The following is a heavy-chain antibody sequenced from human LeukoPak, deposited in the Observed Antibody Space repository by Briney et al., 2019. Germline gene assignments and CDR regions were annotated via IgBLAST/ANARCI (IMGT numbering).Heavy chain of an antibody. V-gene: IGHV3-30*18. J-gene: IGHJ4*02. CDR1: GLYFRTFG. D-gene: IGHD3-16*01. CDR2: ISYDGSNK. Sequence: GGSLRLSCEDSGLYFRTFGMHWVRQAPGKGLEWVAVISYDGSNKYYADSVKGRFTISRDNSKNTLYLQMNSLRAEDTAVYYCAKLRDWGQGTLVTVSS. CDR3: AKLRD.